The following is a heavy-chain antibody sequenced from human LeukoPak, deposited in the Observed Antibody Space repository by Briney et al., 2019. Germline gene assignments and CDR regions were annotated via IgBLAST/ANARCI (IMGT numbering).Heavy chain of an antibody. V-gene: IGHV1-46*01. CDR3: ATLVVHDAFDI. J-gene: IGHJ3*02. CDR2: INPSGGST. CDR1: GYTFTSYY. Sequence: GASVKVSCKASGYTFTSYYMHWVRQAPGQGLEWMGIINPSGGSTSYAQKFQGRVTMTRDTSTSTAYMELSSLRSEDTAVYYCATLVVHDAFDIWGQGTMVTVSS. D-gene: IGHD2-2*01.